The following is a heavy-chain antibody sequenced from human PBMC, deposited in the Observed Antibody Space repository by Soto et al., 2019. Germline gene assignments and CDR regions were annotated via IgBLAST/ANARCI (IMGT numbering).Heavy chain of an antibody. V-gene: IGHV1-46*01. Sequence: QVQLVQSGAEVKKPGASVKVSCKASGYTFTSYYMHWVRQAPGQGLEWKGIINPSGGSTSYAQRFQGRVTMTRDTSTSTVYMELSSLRSEDTAVYYCARAALYGGNVNWFDPWGQGTLVTVSS. D-gene: IGHD2-15*01. CDR2: INPSGGST. CDR1: GYTFTSYY. CDR3: ARAALYGGNVNWFDP. J-gene: IGHJ5*02.